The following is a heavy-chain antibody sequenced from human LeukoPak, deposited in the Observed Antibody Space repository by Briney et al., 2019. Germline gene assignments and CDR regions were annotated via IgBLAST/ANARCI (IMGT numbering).Heavy chain of an antibody. V-gene: IGHV1-2*06. CDR3: ARDRSMELLFDY. J-gene: IGHJ4*02. D-gene: IGHD3-3*01. CDR2: INPNSGGT. CDR1: GYTFTGYY. Sequence: ASVKVSCKASGYTFTGYYMHRVRQAPGQGLEWMGRINPNSGGTNYAQKFQGRVTMTRDTSISTAYMELSRLRSDDTAVYYCARDRSMELLFDYWGQGTLVTVSS.